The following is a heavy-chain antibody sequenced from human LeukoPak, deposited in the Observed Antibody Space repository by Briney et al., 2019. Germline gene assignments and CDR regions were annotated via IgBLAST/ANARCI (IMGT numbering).Heavy chain of an antibody. CDR2: ISGSGGST. CDR1: GFTFSNSG. Sequence: GGSLRFSCTASGFTFSNSGMSWVRQAPGKGLEWVSVISGSGGSTYYADSVKGRFTISRDNSKNTLYLQINSLRAEDAAVYYCAKELLGYSYYFDYWGQGTRVTASS. CDR3: AKELLGYSYYFDY. J-gene: IGHJ4*02. D-gene: IGHD3-9*01. V-gene: IGHV3-23*01.